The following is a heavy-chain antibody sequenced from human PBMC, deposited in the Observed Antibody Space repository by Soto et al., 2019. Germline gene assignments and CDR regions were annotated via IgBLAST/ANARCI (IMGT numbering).Heavy chain of an antibody. CDR3: ARHTRRDSYDFWSGYYLDYYYGMDV. CDR2: IDPSDSYT. CDR1: YW. Sequence: YWISWVRQMPGKGLEWMGRIDPSDSYTNYSPSFQGHVTISADKSISTAYLQWSSLKASDTAMYYCARHTRRDSYDFWSGYYLDYYYGMDVWGQGTTVTVSS. D-gene: IGHD3-3*01. V-gene: IGHV5-10-1*01. J-gene: IGHJ6*02.